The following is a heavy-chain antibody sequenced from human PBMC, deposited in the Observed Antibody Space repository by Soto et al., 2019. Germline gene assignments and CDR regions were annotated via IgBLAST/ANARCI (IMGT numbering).Heavy chain of an antibody. CDR2: ISGSGIST. Sequence: EAQLSESGGGLVQPGGSLRLSCAASGFTFSTYPMSWVRQAPGKGLEWVSGISGSGISTYYADSVKGRFTISRDNSKNTVFLQMISLRAEDAAVYYCAKPPVITASYYYYDMDVWGQGTMVTVSS. J-gene: IGHJ6*02. CDR1: GFTFSTYP. D-gene: IGHD4-4*01. V-gene: IGHV3-23*01. CDR3: AKPPVITASYYYYDMDV.